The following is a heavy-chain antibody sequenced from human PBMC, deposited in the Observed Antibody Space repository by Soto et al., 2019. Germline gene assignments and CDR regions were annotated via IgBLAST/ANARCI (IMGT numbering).Heavy chain of an antibody. D-gene: IGHD3-10*01. CDR1: GGSIRSFY. CDR2: NYYSGNT. CDR3: ARFSYYGSGSNYYYYYYAMDA. J-gene: IGHJ6*02. V-gene: IGHV4-59*01. Sequence: SQTLCLTCTVSGGSIRSFYWNWIRQPTGKELDWIGYNYYSGNTNYNPSIKSRDTISVDTSKNQFSLKLSSVTAADTAVYYCARFSYYGSGSNYYYYYYAMDAWGQGTTVTVSS.